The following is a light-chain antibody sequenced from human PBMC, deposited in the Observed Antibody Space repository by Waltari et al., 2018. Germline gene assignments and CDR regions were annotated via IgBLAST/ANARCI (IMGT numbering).Light chain of an antibody. Sequence: NFMLTQPHSVSESPGKTVTISCTRSTGNIASNSVQWYQQRPGSSPTTLIYADDQRPSGVPDRFSGSIDSSSNSASLTISGLKTEDEADYYCQSYDSSHHVIFGGGTKLTVL. CDR2: ADD. CDR1: TGNIASNS. J-gene: IGLJ2*01. CDR3: QSYDSSHHVI. V-gene: IGLV6-57*01.